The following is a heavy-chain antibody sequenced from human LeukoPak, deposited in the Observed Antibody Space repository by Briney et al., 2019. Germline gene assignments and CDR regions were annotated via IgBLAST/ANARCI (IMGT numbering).Heavy chain of an antibody. CDR2: ISSSSSYI. J-gene: IGHJ4*02. CDR1: GFTFSSYS. V-gene: IGHV3-21*01. CDR3: ACATADFDH. Sequence: PGGSLRLSCAASGFTFSSYSMNWVRQAPGQGLEWVSSISSSSSYIYYADSVKGRFTISRDNAKNSLYLQMNSLRAEDTAVYYCACATADFDHWGPGTLVTVSS. D-gene: IGHD2-15*01.